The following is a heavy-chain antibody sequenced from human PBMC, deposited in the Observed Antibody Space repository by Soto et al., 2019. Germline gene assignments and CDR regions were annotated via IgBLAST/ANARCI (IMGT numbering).Heavy chain of an antibody. Sequence: GGSLRLSCAASGFTFSSYGMHWVRQAPGKGLEWVAVIWYDGSNKYYADSVKGRFTISRDNSKNTLYLQMNSLRAEDTAVYYCAREGRYCSGGSCYSFYMDVWGKGTTVTVSS. V-gene: IGHV3-33*01. CDR3: AREGRYCSGGSCYSFYMDV. CDR2: IWYDGSNK. D-gene: IGHD2-15*01. CDR1: GFTFSSYG. J-gene: IGHJ6*03.